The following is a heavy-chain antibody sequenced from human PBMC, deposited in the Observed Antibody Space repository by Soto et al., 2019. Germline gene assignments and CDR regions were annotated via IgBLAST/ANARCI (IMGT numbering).Heavy chain of an antibody. CDR1: GDTFNFYS. Sequence: QVQLVQSGDEVKRPGYSVKVSCKASGDTFNFYSINWVRQAPGLGLEWMGRVNPILSMSNYAQRFQGRVTMTADKSTSTAYMELSGLRSEDTAIYYCATSYGSGYRAFDFWGQGALVTVSS. D-gene: IGHD3-10*01. J-gene: IGHJ4*02. CDR3: ATSYGSGYRAFDF. V-gene: IGHV1-69*04. CDR2: VNPILSMS.